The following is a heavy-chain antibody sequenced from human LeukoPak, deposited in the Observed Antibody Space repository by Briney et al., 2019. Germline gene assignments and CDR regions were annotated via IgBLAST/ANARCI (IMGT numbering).Heavy chain of an antibody. CDR1: GYTFTSYG. Sequence: GASVKVSCKASGYTFTSYGISWVRQAPGQRLEWMGWISAYNGNTNYAQKLQGRVTMTTDTSTSTAYMELRSLRSDDTAVYYCARDRLLWFGEPDAFDIWGQGTMVTVSS. J-gene: IGHJ3*02. V-gene: IGHV1-18*01. CDR2: ISAYNGNT. CDR3: ARDRLLWFGEPDAFDI. D-gene: IGHD3-10*01.